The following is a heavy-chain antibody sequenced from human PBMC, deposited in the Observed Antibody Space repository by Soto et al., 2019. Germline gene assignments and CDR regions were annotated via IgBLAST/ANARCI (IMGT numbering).Heavy chain of an antibody. V-gene: IGHV3-33*01. CDR2: VWYDGSNE. J-gene: IGHJ4*02. D-gene: IGHD2-21*02. CDR1: GFTFSIHG. Sequence: QVQLVESGGGVVQPGRSLRLSCSASGFTFSIHGMHWVRQPPGKGLEWVSLVWYDGSNENYADAVKGRFTISRDNSRNTLYLEMNSLTAEDTAVYYCARGPKLGDVGGHYDYWGQGTLVTVSS. CDR3: ARGPKLGDVGGHYDY.